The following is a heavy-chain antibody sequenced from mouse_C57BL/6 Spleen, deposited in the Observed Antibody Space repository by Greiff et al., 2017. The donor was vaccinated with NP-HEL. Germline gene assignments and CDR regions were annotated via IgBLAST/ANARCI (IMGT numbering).Heavy chain of an antibody. CDR3: ARVRGYPVYLDY. CDR1: GYNFTSYW. D-gene: IGHD2-2*01. Sequence: VQLQQSGAELVMPGASVKLSCKASGYNFTSYWMHWVKQRPGQGLEWIGEIDPSDSYTNYNQKFKGKSTLTVDKSSSTAYMQLSSLTSEDSAVYYCARVRGYPVYLDYWGQGTTLTGSS. CDR2: IDPSDSYT. J-gene: IGHJ2*01. V-gene: IGHV1-69*01.